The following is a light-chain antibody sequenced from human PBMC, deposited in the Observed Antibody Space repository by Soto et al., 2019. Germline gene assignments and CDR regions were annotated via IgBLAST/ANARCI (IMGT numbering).Light chain of an antibody. CDR1: SSDVGGYNY. V-gene: IGLV2-14*01. Sequence: QSALTQPASVSGSRGQSITISCTGTSSDVGGYNYVSWYQQHPGKAPKLMIYEVSNRPSGVSNRFSGSKSGNTASLTISRLQADDEADYYCSSHTSSSTLLYVFGTGTKLTVL. CDR3: SSHTSSSTLLYV. CDR2: EVS. J-gene: IGLJ1*01.